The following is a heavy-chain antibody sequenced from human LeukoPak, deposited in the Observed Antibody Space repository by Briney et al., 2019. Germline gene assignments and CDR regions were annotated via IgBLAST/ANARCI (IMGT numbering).Heavy chain of an antibody. V-gene: IGHV4-59*01. CDR1: GVSISNYY. CDR2: LSYSGGA. CDR3: ARGLIRGACDI. Sequence: SETLSLTCTVSGVSISNYYWNYFRQSPGKGLEWIGYLSYSGGANYNPSLESRVTISLDTSQNRFSLSMCSVTAADTAVYYCARGLIRGACDIWGHGTMVTVSS. D-gene: IGHD3-16*01. J-gene: IGHJ3*02.